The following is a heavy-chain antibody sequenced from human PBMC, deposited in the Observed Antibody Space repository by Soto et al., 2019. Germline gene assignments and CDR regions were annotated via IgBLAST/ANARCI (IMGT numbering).Heavy chain of an antibody. CDR2: IYYSGST. CDR3: ARIHDYGDYLGWYFDL. D-gene: IGHD4-17*01. V-gene: IGHV4-31*03. J-gene: IGHJ2*01. CDR1: GGSISSGGYY. Sequence: QVQLQESGPGLVKPSQTLSLTCTVSGGSISSGGYYWSWIRQHPGKGLEWIGYIYYSGSTYYNPSLQSRVTISVDTSKNQFSLKLSSVTAADTAVYYCARIHDYGDYLGWYFDLWGRGTLVTVSS.